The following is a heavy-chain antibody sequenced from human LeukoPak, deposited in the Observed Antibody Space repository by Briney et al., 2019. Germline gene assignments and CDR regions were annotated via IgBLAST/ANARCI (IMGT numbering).Heavy chain of an antibody. V-gene: IGHV4-30-2*01. CDR3: ARDRIGYCSSTSCYEDYGMDV. CDR1: GGSIRSGNYY. J-gene: IGHJ6*02. CDR2: IYPTGNT. D-gene: IGHD2-2*01. Sequence: SKTLSLTCVVSGGSIRSGNYYWSWIRQPPGKGLEWIGYIYPTGNTYYNPSLKSRVTISVDTSNNQFSLELSSVTAADTAVYYCARDRIGYCSSTSCYEDYGMDVWGQGTTVTVSS.